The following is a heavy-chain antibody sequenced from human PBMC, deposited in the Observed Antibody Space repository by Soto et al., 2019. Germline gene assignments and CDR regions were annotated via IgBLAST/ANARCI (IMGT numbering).Heavy chain of an antibody. D-gene: IGHD5-18*01. CDR1: GFTFSSYA. CDR2: ISGSGGST. Sequence: EVQLLESGGGLVQPGGSLRLSCAASGFTFSSYAMSWVRQAPGKGLEWVSAISGSGGSTYYADSVKGRFTISRDNSKNTLYLQMNSLRDEDTAVYYCAKGGYSYGYLGYFDYWGQGTLVTVSS. V-gene: IGHV3-23*01. J-gene: IGHJ4*02. CDR3: AKGGYSYGYLGYFDY.